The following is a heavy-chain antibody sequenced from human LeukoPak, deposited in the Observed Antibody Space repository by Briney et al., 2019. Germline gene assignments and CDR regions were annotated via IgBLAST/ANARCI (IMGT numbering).Heavy chain of an antibody. CDR2: IYTSGST. CDR1: GGSISSGSYY. D-gene: IGHD3-16*01. Sequence: SETLSLTCAVSGGSISSGSYYWSWIRQPAGKGLEWIGRIYTSGSTNYNPSLKSRVTISVDTSKNQFSLKVSSVTAADTAVYYCARVKDPGGYYYYYYMDIWGKGNTVTVSS. V-gene: IGHV4-61*02. CDR3: ARVKDPGGYYYYYYMDI. J-gene: IGHJ6*03.